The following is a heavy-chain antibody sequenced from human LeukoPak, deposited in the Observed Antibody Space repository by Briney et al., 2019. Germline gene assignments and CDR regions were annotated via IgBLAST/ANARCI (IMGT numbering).Heavy chain of an antibody. CDR2: ISWNSGSI. CDR3: AREVRGYFDY. V-gene: IGHV3-9*01. J-gene: IGHJ4*02. Sequence: HPGGSLRLSCAASGFTFDDYAMHWVRQAPGKGLEWVSGISWNSGSIGYADSVKGRFTISRDNAKNSLYLQMNSLRAEDTAVYYCAREVRGYFDYWGQGTLVTVSS. CDR1: GFTFDDYA.